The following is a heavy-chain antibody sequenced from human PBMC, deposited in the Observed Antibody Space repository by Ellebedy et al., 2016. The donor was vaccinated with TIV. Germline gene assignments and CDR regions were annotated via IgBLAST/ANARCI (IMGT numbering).Heavy chain of an antibody. Sequence: GESLKISCAASGFTFSSYGMHWVRQAPGKGLEWVAVISYDGSNKYYADSVKGRFTISRDNAKNSLYLQMNSLRAEDTAVYYCARDTYIVGSGGAMDVWGQGTTVTVSS. J-gene: IGHJ6*02. V-gene: IGHV3-30*03. CDR3: ARDTYIVGSGGAMDV. CDR2: ISYDGSNK. D-gene: IGHD2-21*01. CDR1: GFTFSSYG.